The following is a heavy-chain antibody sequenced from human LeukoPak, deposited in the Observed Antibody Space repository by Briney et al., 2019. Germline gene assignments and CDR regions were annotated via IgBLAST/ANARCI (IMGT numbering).Heavy chain of an antibody. CDR2: IGTAGDT. Sequence: GGSLRLSCAASGFTFSRHDMHWVRQSTGKSLEWVSAIGTAGDTYYPGSVKGRFTISRENAKNSLYLQMSSLRDGDTAVYYCARMGDSSGYRGYYYGMDVWGQGTTVTVSS. J-gene: IGHJ6*02. CDR3: ARMGDSSGYRGYYYGMDV. D-gene: IGHD3-22*01. V-gene: IGHV3-13*01. CDR1: GFTFSRHD.